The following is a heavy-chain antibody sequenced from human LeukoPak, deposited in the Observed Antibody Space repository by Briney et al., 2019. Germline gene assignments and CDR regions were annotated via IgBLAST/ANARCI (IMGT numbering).Heavy chain of an antibody. D-gene: IGHD6-13*01. J-gene: IGHJ4*02. CDR1: GYTFTSYD. CDR3: AREMRIAAAATGY. V-gene: IGHV1-2*02. Sequence: ASVKVSCKASGYTFTSYDINWVRQATGQGLEWMGWMNPNSGGTNYAQKFQGRVTMTRDTSISTAYMELSRLRSDDTAVYYCAREMRIAAAATGYWGQGTLVTVSS. CDR2: MNPNSGGT.